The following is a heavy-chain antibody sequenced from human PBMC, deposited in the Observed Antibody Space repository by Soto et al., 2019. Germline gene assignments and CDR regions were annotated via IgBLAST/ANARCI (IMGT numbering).Heavy chain of an antibody. CDR3: ARTNNGKHAH. Sequence: VQLVESGGGLVKTGGSLGLSCAGSGFSLTNDWVSWVLQAPGKGLEWIGRIQSKADGGTAEYAAPVKGRFTISRDESKDTLLLQMTSLKAEDTAVYFCARTNNGKHAHWGQGTLVTVSP. CDR1: GFSLTNDW. J-gene: IGHJ1*01. D-gene: IGHD2-21*01. V-gene: IGHV3-15*01. CDR2: IQSKADGGTA.